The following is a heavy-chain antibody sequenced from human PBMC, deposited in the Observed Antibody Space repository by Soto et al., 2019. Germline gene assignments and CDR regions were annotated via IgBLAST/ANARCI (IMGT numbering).Heavy chain of an antibody. D-gene: IGHD1-1*01. CDR2: ISSSGDSP. J-gene: IGHJ4*02. Sequence: EVQLLESGGGLVQPGGSLRLYCADSGFTFSNYAMSWVRQAQGKGLEWVSAISSSGDSPYYADSVKGRFTVSRDNSKNTLYLQMNSLRVEYTAIYYCARNTIPQPTDWGKGTLVTDAS. CDR3: ARNTIPQPTD. V-gene: IGHV3-23*01. CDR1: GFTFSNYA.